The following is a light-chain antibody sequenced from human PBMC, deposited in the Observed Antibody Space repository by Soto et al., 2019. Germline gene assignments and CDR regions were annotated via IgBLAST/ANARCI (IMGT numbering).Light chain of an antibody. CDR3: QQYESYPLT. V-gene: IGKV1-5*03. CDR2: KAS. J-gene: IGKJ4*01. CDR1: QSINSW. Sequence: DIQMTQSPSTLSASVGDRVTITCRASQSINSWLAWYQQKPGKAPKLLIHKASSLESGVPSRFSGSGSGTELTLTISILQPDDFATYYCQQYESYPLTFGGGTKVEIK.